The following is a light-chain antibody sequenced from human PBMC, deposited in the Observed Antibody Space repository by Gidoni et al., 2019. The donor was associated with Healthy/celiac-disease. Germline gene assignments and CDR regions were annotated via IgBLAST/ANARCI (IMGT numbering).Light chain of an antibody. CDR2: GAS. J-gene: IGKJ3*01. Sequence: EIVLTQSPGTLSLSPGERATLSCRASQSVSSSYLAWYQQKPGQAPRLLIYGASSRATGIPDRCSGSGSGTDFTLTISRLEPEDFAVYYCQQYGSSPVFGPGTKVDIK. V-gene: IGKV3-20*01. CDR1: QSVSSSY. CDR3: QQYGSSPV.